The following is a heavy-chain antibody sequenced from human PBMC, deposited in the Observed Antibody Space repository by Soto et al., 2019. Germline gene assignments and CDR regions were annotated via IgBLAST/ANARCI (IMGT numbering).Heavy chain of an antibody. D-gene: IGHD3-22*01. CDR3: VRARSTDSRPDY. J-gene: IGHJ4*02. V-gene: IGHV3-21*01. CDR2: ITSSSSYI. Sequence: GGSLRLSCAASGFTFSLYSMIWVRQATGKGLEWVASITSSSSYIYYEDSLKGRFTISRDNAKNSLFLQLDSLRDEDTAVYFCVRARSTDSRPDYWGQGTLVTVSS. CDR1: GFTFSLYS.